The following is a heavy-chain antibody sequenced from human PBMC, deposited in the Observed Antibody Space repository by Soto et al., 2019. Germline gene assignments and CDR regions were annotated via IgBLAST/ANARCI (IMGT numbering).Heavy chain of an antibody. V-gene: IGHV3-23*01. D-gene: IGHD4-17*01. J-gene: IGHJ4*02. Sequence: EVQLLESGGGLVQPGGSLRLSCAASGFTFNNYGMSWVRQAPGKGLEWVSAITDSGGSTYYADSVKGRFTISRDNSKNTVDLPMNSLRAEDTAVYYCAEAATVVTLYYFDYWGQGTLVTVSS. CDR2: ITDSGGST. CDR3: AEAATVVTLYYFDY. CDR1: GFTFNNYG.